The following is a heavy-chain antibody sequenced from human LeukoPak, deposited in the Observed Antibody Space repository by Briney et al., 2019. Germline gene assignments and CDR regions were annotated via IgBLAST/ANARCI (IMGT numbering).Heavy chain of an antibody. D-gene: IGHD5-12*01. CDR2: IYYSGST. CDR1: GDSISSGNYY. J-gene: IGHJ4*02. Sequence: SQTLSLTCTVSGDSISSGNYYWSWIRQPAGKGLEWIGYIYYSGSTYYNPSLKSRVTISVDTSKNQFSLKLSSVTAADTAVYYCARRGYSGYGPPDYWGQGTLVTVSS. V-gene: IGHV4-30-4*08. CDR3: ARRGYSGYGPPDY.